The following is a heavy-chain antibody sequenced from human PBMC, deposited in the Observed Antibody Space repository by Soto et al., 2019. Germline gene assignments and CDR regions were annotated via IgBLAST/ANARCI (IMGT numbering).Heavy chain of an antibody. V-gene: IGHV4-59*12. D-gene: IGHD3-22*01. J-gene: IGHJ6*02. Sequence: PSQTHPLTYTVSGSTISNYYWSWIRQPPGKGLEWIGYISYSGSTNYNSSLKGRFTISRDNAKNSLYLQMNSLRAEDTAVYYCARFYYDSSGYLPSPYYYYYGMDVWGQGTTVTVSS. CDR1: GSTISNYY. CDR2: ISYSGST. CDR3: ARFYYDSSGYLPSPYYYYYGMDV.